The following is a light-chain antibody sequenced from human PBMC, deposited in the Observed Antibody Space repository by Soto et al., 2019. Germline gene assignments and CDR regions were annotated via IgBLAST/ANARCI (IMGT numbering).Light chain of an antibody. V-gene: IGKV3-20*01. CDR3: QQYGSSPWT. J-gene: IGKJ1*01. CDR2: GAS. Sequence: EIVLTQSPGTLSLSPGERATLSCRASQSVSSSYLAWYHQKPGQAPRPLIYGASSRAIGIPDRFSGSGSGTDFTLTISRLEPADFAVYYCQQYGSSPWTFGQGTKVEIK. CDR1: QSVSSSY.